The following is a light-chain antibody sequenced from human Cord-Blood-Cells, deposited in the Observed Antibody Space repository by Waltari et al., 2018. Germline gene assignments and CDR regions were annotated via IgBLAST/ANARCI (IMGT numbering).Light chain of an antibody. V-gene: IGLV2-8*01. CDR3: SSYAGSSNLV. CDR1: SRTAGVYHT. Sequence: QSALPQPPSASGSPGPSVTISCTGTSRTAGVYHTVSWYQQHPGQAPKLMIYEVSKRPSGGPDRFSGSKSGNTASLTVSGLQAEDEADDYCSSYAGSSNLVFGGGTKLTVL. CDR2: EVS. J-gene: IGLJ2*01.